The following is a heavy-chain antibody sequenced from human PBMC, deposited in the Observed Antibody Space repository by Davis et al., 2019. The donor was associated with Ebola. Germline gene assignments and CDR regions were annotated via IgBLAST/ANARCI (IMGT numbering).Heavy chain of an antibody. D-gene: IGHD1-26*01. CDR1: GFTFSSYA. Sequence: GGSLRLSCAASGFTFSSYAMSWVRQAPGKGLEWVSPISSSSSYIYYADSVKGRFTISRDNAKNSLYLQMNSLRAEDTAVYYCARLRGVVGAGHAFDIWGQGTMVTVSS. CDR3: ARLRGVVGAGHAFDI. V-gene: IGHV3-21*01. CDR2: ISSSSSYI. J-gene: IGHJ3*02.